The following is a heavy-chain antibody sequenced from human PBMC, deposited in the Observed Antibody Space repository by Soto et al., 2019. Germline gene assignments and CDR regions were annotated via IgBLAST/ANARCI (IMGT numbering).Heavy chain of an antibody. Sequence: ASVKVSCKASGYTFTSYAMHWVRQAPGQRLEWMGWINAGNGNTKYSQKFQGRVTMTRDTSASTAYMELRSLRSDDTAVYYCARASSSGWFDAFDIWGQGTMVTVSS. CDR3: ARASSSGWFDAFDI. D-gene: IGHD6-19*01. J-gene: IGHJ3*02. CDR2: INAGNGNT. V-gene: IGHV1-3*01. CDR1: GYTFTSYA.